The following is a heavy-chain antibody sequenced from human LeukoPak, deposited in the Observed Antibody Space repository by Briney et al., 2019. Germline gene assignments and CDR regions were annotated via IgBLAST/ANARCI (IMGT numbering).Heavy chain of an antibody. Sequence: PGGSLRLSCAASGFTFSSYAMSWVRQAPGKGLEWVSAISGSGGSTYYADSVKGRFTISRDNSKNTVYLQMNSLRAEDTAVYYCAKGDGIAVAGSYFDYWGQGTLVTVSS. V-gene: IGHV3-23*01. CDR1: GFTFSSYA. CDR2: ISGSGGST. D-gene: IGHD6-19*01. J-gene: IGHJ4*02. CDR3: AKGDGIAVAGSYFDY.